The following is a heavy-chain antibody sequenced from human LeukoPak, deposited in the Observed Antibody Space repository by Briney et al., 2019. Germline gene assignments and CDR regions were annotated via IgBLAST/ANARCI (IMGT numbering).Heavy chain of an antibody. J-gene: IGHJ4*02. V-gene: IGHV3-21*01. Sequence: PGGSLRLSCAASGFTFSDQSMNRVRQAPGKGLEWVSSISSNSLHIFYADSVKGRFTISRDNAKNSLYLQMNNLRAEDTAVYYCVGPDSQFDCWGQGILVTVSS. D-gene: IGHD3-10*01. CDR2: ISSNSLHI. CDR3: VGPDSQFDC. CDR1: GFTFSDQS.